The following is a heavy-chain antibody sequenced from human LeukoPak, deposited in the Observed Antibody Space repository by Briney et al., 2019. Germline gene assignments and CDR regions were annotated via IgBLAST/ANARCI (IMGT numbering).Heavy chain of an antibody. CDR3: ARYDSSGP. J-gene: IGHJ4*02. V-gene: IGHV3-23*01. Sequence: PGGSLRLSCAASGFTFSSYAMSWVRQAPGKGLEWVSAISGSGGSPFYAASVQGRFTISRDNSKNTLYLQMNSLRAEDTAVYYWARYDSSGPWGQGTLVTVSS. D-gene: IGHD3-22*01. CDR2: ISGSGGSP. CDR1: GFTFSSYA.